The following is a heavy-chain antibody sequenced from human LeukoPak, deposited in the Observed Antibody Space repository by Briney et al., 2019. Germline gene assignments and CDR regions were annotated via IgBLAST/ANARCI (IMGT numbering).Heavy chain of an antibody. CDR1: GFTFSSYG. CDR2: IRYDGSNK. CDR3: AKDTWDEPNFFDY. V-gene: IGHV3-30*02. D-gene: IGHD1-26*01. Sequence: GGSPRLSCAASGFTFSSYGMHWVRQAPGKGLEWVAFIRYDGSNKYYADSVKGRFTISRDNSKNTLYLQMNSLRAEDTAVYYCAKDTWDEPNFFDYWGQGTLVTVSS. J-gene: IGHJ4*02.